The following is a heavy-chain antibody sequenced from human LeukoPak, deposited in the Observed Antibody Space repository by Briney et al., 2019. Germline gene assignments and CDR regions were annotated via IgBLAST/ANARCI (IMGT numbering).Heavy chain of an antibody. CDR2: IFNGGST. V-gene: IGHV3-53*01. CDR3: ATSIVGLTYDEHFQH. CDR1: GFTFRDAG. J-gene: IGHJ1*01. D-gene: IGHD1-26*01. Sequence: GGSLRLSCAASGFTFRDAGMSWVRQAPGKGLEWVSVIFNGGSTYADSVKGRFTISRDNSKNTLYLQMNSLRAEDTAVYYCATSIVGLTYDEHFQHWGQGTLVTVSS.